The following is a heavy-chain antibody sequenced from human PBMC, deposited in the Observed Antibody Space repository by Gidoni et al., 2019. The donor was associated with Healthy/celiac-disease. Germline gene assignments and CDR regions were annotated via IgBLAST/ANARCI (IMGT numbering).Heavy chain of an antibody. CDR1: GFSLRHARIG. V-gene: IGHV2-26*01. CDR2: IFTNDEK. Sequence: QVTFKAAVPVLVTPTETLTLTCTVPGFSLRHARIGVAWIRQPSEKALEWLAHIFTNDEKSYSTSLKSRLTTSKDTSKSQVVLTMTNMDPVDTATYYCVRIQVYCSGGSCYILFDYWGQGTLVTVSS. CDR3: VRIQVYCSGGSCYILFDY. D-gene: IGHD2-15*01. J-gene: IGHJ4*02.